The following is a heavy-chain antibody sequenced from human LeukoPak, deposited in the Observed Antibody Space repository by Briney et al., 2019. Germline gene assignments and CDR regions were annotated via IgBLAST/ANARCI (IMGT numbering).Heavy chain of an antibody. CDR1: GFTFSSYG. D-gene: IGHD1-26*01. CDR2: ISYDGSNK. V-gene: IGHV3-30*18. Sequence: GGSLRLSCAASGFTFSSYGMHWVRQAPGKGLEWVAVISYDGSNKYYADSVKGRFTISRDNSKNTLYLQMNSLRAEDTAVYYCAKLLPLYVGATDYFDYWGQGTLVTVSS. J-gene: IGHJ4*02. CDR3: AKLLPLYVGATDYFDY.